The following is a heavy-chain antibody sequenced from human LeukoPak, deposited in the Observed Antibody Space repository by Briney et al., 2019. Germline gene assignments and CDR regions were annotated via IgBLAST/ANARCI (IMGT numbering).Heavy chain of an antibody. CDR1: GFTFSSYW. D-gene: IGHD6-6*01. CDR2: IKTDGSQI. Sequence: GGSLRLSCVASGFTFSSYWMTWVRQAPGKGLEWVANIKTDGSQIYYVDSVKGRFTISRDNAKNSLYLQMNSLRAEDTAVYYCARVGSDALSIAARTTLYYFDYWGQGTLVTVSS. V-gene: IGHV3-7*01. J-gene: IGHJ4*02. CDR3: ARVGSDALSIAARTTLYYFDY.